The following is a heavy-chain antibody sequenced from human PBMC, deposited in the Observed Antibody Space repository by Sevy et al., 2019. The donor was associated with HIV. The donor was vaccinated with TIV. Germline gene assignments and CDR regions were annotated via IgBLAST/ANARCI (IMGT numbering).Heavy chain of an antibody. CDR1: GFTVSNVW. Sequence: GGSLRLSCAASGFTVSNVWMTWIRQAPGKGLEWIGRIKNNTDGGARDYVAPVKGRFTISRDESKNILYLQMNSLKTEDTAVYYCTTSIRVGAFDYWGQGSLVTVSS. CDR2: IKNNTDGGAR. J-gene: IGHJ4*02. D-gene: IGHD1-26*01. V-gene: IGHV3-15*01. CDR3: TTSIRVGAFDY.